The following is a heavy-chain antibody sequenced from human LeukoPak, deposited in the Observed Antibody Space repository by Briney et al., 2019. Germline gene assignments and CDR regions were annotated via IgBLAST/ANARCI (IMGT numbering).Heavy chain of an antibody. CDR2: INPHSAGT. CDR3: ARDGVFRFEVGDVYYYYMDV. D-gene: IGHD2-21*02. J-gene: IGHJ6*03. CDR1: GYTFTSYY. V-gene: IGHV1-2*02. Sequence: GASVKVSCKASGYTFTSYYMHWVRQAPGQGLEWIGWINPHSAGTIYAQMFQGRVTMTRDTGNNTVYMDLTRLIFDDTAMYYCARDGVFRFEVGDVYYYYMDVWGKGTPVIISS.